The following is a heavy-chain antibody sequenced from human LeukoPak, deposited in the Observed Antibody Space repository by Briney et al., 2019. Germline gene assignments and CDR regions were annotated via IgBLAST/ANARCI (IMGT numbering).Heavy chain of an antibody. Sequence: GGPLRLSCAASGFTFSSYWMSWVRQAPGKGLEWVANIKQDGSEKYNADSVKGRFTISRDNAKNSLYLQMNSLRAEDTAVYYCARDSAYYYGSGSYSVYYYYYYGMDGWGQGTTVTVSS. V-gene: IGHV3-7*01. CDR1: GFTFSSYW. CDR2: IKQDGSEK. J-gene: IGHJ6*02. D-gene: IGHD3-10*01. CDR3: ARDSAYYYGSGSYSVYYYYYYGMDG.